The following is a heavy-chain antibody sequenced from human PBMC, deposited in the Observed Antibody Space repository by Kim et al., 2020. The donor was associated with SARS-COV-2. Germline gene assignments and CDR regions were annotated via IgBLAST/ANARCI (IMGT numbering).Heavy chain of an antibody. CDR2: TSEQGYWK. CDR1: GFTFSDYS. Sequence: GGSLRLSCAASGFTFSDYSMQWVRQAPGKGLEWVAATSEQGYWKHYADSVQGRFTISRDNSKNTLYLQVDSLRDEDAAVYYCARTQPSKDEFFRYAMEVWGQGTTVTVSS. D-gene: IGHD3-3*01. J-gene: IGHJ6*02. CDR3: ARTQPSKDEFFRYAMEV. V-gene: IGHV3-30*04.